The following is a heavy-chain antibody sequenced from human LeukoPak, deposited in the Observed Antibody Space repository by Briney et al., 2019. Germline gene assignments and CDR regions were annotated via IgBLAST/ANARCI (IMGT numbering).Heavy chain of an antibody. J-gene: IGHJ5*02. CDR2: INHGGST. CDR1: GGSFSGYY. CDR3: ARGGGYNWFDP. D-gene: IGHD4-23*01. V-gene: IGHV4-34*01. Sequence: SETLSLTCAVYGGSFSGYYWSWIRQRPRKGLEWMGEINHGGSTNYNPSLKSRVTISVDTSKNQFSLKLNSVTAADTAVYYCARGGGYNWFDPWGQGTLVTVSS.